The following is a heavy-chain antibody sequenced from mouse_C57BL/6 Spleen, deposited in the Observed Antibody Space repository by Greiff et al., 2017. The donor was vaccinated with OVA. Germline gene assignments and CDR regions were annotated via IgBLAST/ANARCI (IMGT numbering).Heavy chain of an antibody. CDR1: GYAFSSSW. CDR2: IYPGDGDT. Sequence: QVQLQQSGPELVKPGASVKISCKASGYAFSSSWMNWVKQRPGKGLEWIGRIYPGDGDTNYNGKFKGKATLTADKSSSTAYMQLSSLTSEDSAVYFCTIGDAMDYWGQGTSVTVSS. CDR3: TIGDAMDY. J-gene: IGHJ4*01. V-gene: IGHV1-82*01. D-gene: IGHD2-14*01.